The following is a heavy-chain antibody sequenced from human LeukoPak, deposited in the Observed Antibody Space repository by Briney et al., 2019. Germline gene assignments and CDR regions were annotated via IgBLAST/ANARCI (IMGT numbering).Heavy chain of an antibody. V-gene: IGHV3-53*01. CDR3: VSNSDPLTGYSFDF. CDR1: GFSVRNNY. D-gene: IGHD3-9*01. CDR2: IYDSGDS. J-gene: IGHJ4*02. Sequence: PGGSLRLSCAASGFSVRNNYMTWVRQAPGKGLEWVSIIYDSGDSYYADSVKGRFTIARDNSKNTVSLQMNSLRVDDTAVYYCVSNSDPLTGYSFDFWGQGILVTVAS.